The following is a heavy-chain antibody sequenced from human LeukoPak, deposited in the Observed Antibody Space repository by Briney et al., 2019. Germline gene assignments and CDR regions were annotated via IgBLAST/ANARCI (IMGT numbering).Heavy chain of an antibody. CDR2: MHYSGNT. CDR1: GGSVSSYY. CDR3: ARESSGWFFDY. V-gene: IGHV4-59*02. Sequence: SETLSLTCTVSGGSVSSYYWSWIRQTPEKGLEWIAYMHYSGNTNYNPSLKSRVTMSVDTSKNQFSLKLSSVTAADAAVYYCARESSGWFFDYWGQGTLVTVSS. J-gene: IGHJ4*02. D-gene: IGHD6-19*01.